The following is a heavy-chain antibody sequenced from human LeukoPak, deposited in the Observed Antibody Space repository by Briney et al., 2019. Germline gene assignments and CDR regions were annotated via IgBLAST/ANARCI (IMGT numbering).Heavy chain of an antibody. J-gene: IGHJ5*02. D-gene: IGHD7-27*01. CDR2: MNPNSGET. Sequence: ASMKVSCKNSGYTFSNYDINWVAQGTGQGLEWMGWMNPNSGETGFAQNFQGRVTLTKNSSITTAYMELSSLTSEDTAVYYCARGDPWGLDPWGQGTLVSVSS. CDR1: GYTFSNYD. CDR3: ARGDPWGLDP. V-gene: IGHV1-8*01.